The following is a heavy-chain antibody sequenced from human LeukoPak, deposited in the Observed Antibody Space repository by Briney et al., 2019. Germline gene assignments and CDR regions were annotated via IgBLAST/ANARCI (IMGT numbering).Heavy chain of an antibody. Sequence: PGGSLRLSCAASGFTFSSYAMMWVRQAPGKGLEWVSTIVASYEGTFYADSVMGRFTISRDNSKNTLYLQMNSLRAEDTAMYYCAKDGDAYTEFYYYYMDVWGKGTTVTVSS. CDR2: IVASYEGT. J-gene: IGHJ6*03. CDR3: AKDGDAYTEFYYYYMDV. CDR1: GFTFSSYA. D-gene: IGHD5-24*01. V-gene: IGHV3-23*01.